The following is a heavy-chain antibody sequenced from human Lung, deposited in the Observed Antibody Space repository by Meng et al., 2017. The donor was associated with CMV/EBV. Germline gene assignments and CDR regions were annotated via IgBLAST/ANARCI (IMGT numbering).Heavy chain of an antibody. J-gene: IGHJ3*02. CDR2: INWNRRSI. CDR1: GFSFEDYG. Sequence: GGSLRLXCAAAGFSFEDYGMHWVRQAPGKGLEWVSGINWNRRSIGYADSVQGRFTISRDNARKSLYLQMNTLRPEDTALYFCAKEITTVAPNAFGMWGQGTMVXVSS. CDR3: AKEITTVAPNAFGM. D-gene: IGHD4-23*01. V-gene: IGHV3-9*01.